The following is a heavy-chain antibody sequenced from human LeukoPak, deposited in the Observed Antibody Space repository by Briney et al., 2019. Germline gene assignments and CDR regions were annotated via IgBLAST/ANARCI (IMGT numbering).Heavy chain of an antibody. J-gene: IGHJ6*02. CDR1: GASISSYY. CDR3: AREAWVSGDSKYRYYGIDV. CDR2: IDYSGST. Sequence: SETLSLTCTVSGASISSYYWSWIRQPPGKGLEWIGYIDYSGSTNYTPSLKSRVTISVDTSKNQFSLKLSSVTAADTALYYCAREAWVSGDSKYRYYGIDVWGQGTTVTVSS. V-gene: IGHV4-59*01. D-gene: IGHD4-17*01.